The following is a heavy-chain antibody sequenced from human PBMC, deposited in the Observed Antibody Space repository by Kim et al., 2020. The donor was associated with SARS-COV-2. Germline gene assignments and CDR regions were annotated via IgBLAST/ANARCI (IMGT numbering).Heavy chain of an antibody. Sequence: TYYADSVKGRFPIPRDNSKNTLYLQMNSLRAEDTAVYYCAKVGTGAADFDYWGQGTLVTVSS. CDR2: T. D-gene: IGHD6-13*01. CDR3: AKVGTGAADFDY. V-gene: IGHV3-23*01. J-gene: IGHJ4*02.